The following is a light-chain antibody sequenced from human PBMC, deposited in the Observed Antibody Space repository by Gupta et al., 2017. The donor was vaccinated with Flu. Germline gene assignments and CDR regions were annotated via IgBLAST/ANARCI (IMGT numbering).Light chain of an antibody. CDR2: EDR. CDR3: YSTDTSGNHRV. Sequence: GETARITCSGDALPKKYAYWYQQKAGQAPVLIMYEDRKRHSGIPERFSGSSSGTMATLTISGAQVEDEADYYCYSTDTSGNHRVFGGGTNLTVL. J-gene: IGLJ3*02. CDR1: ALPKKY. V-gene: IGLV3-10*01.